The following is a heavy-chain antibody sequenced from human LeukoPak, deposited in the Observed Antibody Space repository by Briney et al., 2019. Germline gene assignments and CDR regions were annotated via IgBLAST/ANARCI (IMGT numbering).Heavy chain of an antibody. J-gene: IGHJ4*02. CDR1: GFTFSSYS. CDR2: TTASGTAM. D-gene: IGHD1-26*01. CDR3: ASGGSYRFDY. V-gene: IGHV3-48*02. Sequence: GGSLRLSCAASGFTFSSYSMNWVRQAPGKGLEWVSHTTASGTAMFYADSVKGRFTISRDNAKNSLYLQMNSLRDEDTAVYYCASGGSYRFDYWGQGTLVTVSS.